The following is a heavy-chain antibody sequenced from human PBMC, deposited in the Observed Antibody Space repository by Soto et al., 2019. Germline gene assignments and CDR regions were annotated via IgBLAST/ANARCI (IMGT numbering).Heavy chain of an antibody. J-gene: IGHJ6*02. CDR3: ARGRLLDYYYYYGMEG. CDR2: INPNSGGT. Sequence: ASVKVSCKASGYTFTGYYMHWVRQAPGQGLEWMGWINPNSGGTNYAQKFQGWVTMTRDTSISTAYMELSRLRSDDTAVYYCARGRLLDYYYYYGMEGWGQGTTVTVSS. CDR1: GYTFTGYY. D-gene: IGHD5-18*01. V-gene: IGHV1-2*04.